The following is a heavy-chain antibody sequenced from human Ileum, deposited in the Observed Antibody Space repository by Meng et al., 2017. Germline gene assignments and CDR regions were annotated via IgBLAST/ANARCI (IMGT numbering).Heavy chain of an antibody. D-gene: IGHD6-6*01. CDR1: GGTFSSYG. CDR3: ARDEYSRSYLDS. CDR2: VFPFFGAS. V-gene: IGHV1-69*13. Sequence: SVEVSCKASGGTFSSYGITWVRQAPGQGLEWMGGVFPFFGASTYAQKFQGRVTITADESTSTAYMELSSLRSEDTAVYYCARDEYSRSYLDSWGQGNRV. J-gene: IGHJ4*02.